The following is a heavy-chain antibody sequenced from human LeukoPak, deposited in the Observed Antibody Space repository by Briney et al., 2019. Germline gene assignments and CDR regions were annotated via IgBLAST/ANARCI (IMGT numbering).Heavy chain of an antibody. J-gene: IGHJ6*02. Sequence: SETLSLTCTVSGGSISSYYWSWIRQPPGKGLEWIGYIYYSGSTNYNPFLKSRVTISVDTSKNQFSLKLSSVTAADTAVYYCASLYSSSWYDHYYGMDVWGQGTTVTVSS. CDR3: ASLYSSSWYDHYYGMDV. CDR2: IYYSGST. CDR1: GGSISSYY. V-gene: IGHV4-59*01. D-gene: IGHD6-13*01.